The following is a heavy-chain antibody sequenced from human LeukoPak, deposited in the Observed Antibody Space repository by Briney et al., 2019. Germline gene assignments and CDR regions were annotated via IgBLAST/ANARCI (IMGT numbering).Heavy chain of an antibody. J-gene: IGHJ6*03. CDR2: IIPIFGTA. V-gene: IGHV1-69*06. CDR1: GGTFSSYA. CDR3: ARLVTVTRVKYYYYYMDV. D-gene: IGHD4-17*01. Sequence: ASVKVSCKASGGTFSSYAISWVRQAPGQGLEWMGGIIPIFGTANYAQKFQGRVTITADKSTSIAYMELSSLRSEDTAVYYCARLVTVTRVKYYYYYMDVWGKGTTVTVSS.